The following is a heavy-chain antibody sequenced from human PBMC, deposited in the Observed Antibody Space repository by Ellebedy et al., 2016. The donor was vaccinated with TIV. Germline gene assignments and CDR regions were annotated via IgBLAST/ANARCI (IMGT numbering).Heavy chain of an antibody. D-gene: IGHD5-24*01. J-gene: IGHJ4*02. Sequence: GGSLRLSXAASGFIFDDYAMHWVRQAPGKGLEWVSGITWNSGNIGYADSVKGRFTISRDNTKNSLYLQMNSLRAEDTAVYYCAKDHQDGYTTGWGQGTLVTVSS. CDR2: ITWNSGNI. CDR3: AKDHQDGYTTG. CDR1: GFIFDDYA. V-gene: IGHV3-9*01.